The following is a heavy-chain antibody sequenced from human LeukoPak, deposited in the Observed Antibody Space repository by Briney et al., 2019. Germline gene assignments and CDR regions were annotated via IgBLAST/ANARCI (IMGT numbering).Heavy chain of an antibody. V-gene: IGHV3-30*03. Sequence: GRSLRLSCAASGFTFSSYGMHWARQAPGKGLEWVAVISYDGSNKYYADSVKGRFTISRDNSKNTLYLQMNSLRAEDTAVYYCARGRFIVVVPAAPSDYYYGMDVWGQGTTVTVSS. CDR3: ARGRFIVVVPAAPSDYYYGMDV. CDR1: GFTFSSYG. J-gene: IGHJ6*02. CDR2: ISYDGSNK. D-gene: IGHD2-2*01.